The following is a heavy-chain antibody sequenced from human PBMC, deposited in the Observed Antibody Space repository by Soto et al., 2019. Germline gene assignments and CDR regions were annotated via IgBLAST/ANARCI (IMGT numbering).Heavy chain of an antibody. CDR3: AREYYGLLTGYYTDY. J-gene: IGHJ4*02. Sequence: DVQLVESGGDLVQRGGSLRLSCAASGFPFSSYWMHWVRHTPGKGLDWVARISGDGVTTYYADSVTGRFTVSRENAKNTLSLQRSGLRAEDTAVYYCAREYYGLLTGYYTDYWGQGTLVSVSS. V-gene: IGHV3-74*01. CDR1: GFPFSSYW. D-gene: IGHD3-9*01. CDR2: ISGDGVTT.